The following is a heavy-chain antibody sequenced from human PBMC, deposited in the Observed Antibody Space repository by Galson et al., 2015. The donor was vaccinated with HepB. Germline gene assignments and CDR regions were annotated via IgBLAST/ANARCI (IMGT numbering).Heavy chain of an antibody. CDR1: GFTFSSYG. J-gene: IGHJ4*02. D-gene: IGHD6-13*01. V-gene: IGHV3-53*01. Sequence: SLRLSCAASGFTFSSYGMHWVRQAPGKGLEWVSVIYSGGSTYYADSVKGRFTISRDNSKNTLYLQMNSLRAEDTAVYYCARSVGMAAAGTSPALYYWGQGTLVTVSS. CDR2: IYSGGST. CDR3: ARSVGMAAAGTSPALYY.